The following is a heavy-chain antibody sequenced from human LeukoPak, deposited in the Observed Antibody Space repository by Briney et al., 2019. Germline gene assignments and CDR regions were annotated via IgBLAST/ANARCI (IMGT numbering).Heavy chain of an antibody. Sequence: ASVKVSCKASGYTFTNYYMHWVRQAPGQGLEWMGIINPSDGKTSYAQKFQGRVTMTRDTSTSTVYMELSSLRSEDTAVYYCAREIGPRQLHLWGSAFDYWGQGTLVTISS. J-gene: IGHJ4*02. D-gene: IGHD5-18*01. CDR3: AREIGPRQLHLWGSAFDY. V-gene: IGHV1-46*01. CDR1: GYTFTNYY. CDR2: INPSDGKT.